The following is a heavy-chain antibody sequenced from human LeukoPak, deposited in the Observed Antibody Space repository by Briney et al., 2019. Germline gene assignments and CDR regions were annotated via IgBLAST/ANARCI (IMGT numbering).Heavy chain of an antibody. D-gene: IGHD5-18*01. CDR3: ARGRRDTAMIIYYYYYYMDV. J-gene: IGHJ6*03. CDR2: IYYSGSP. Sequence: KPSETLSLTCTVSGGSISSYYWSWIRPPPGKGLEWIGYIYYSGSPNYNPSLKRRVTISVDTPKNQFSLKLSSVTAADTAVYYCARGRRDTAMIIYYYYYYMDVWGKGTTVTISS. CDR1: GGSISSYY. V-gene: IGHV4-59*01.